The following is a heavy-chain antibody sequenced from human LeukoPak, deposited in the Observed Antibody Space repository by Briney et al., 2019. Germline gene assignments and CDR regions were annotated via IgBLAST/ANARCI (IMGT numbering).Heavy chain of an antibody. CDR2: ISGSGGST. CDR3: PKEGGSYYDFDY. V-gene: IGHV3-23*01. J-gene: IGHJ4*02. CDR1: GFTFSSYA. Sequence: PGGSLRLSCAASGFTFSSYAMSWVRQAPGKGLEWVSAISGSGGSTYYADSVKGRFTISRDNSKNTLYLQMNSLTAEDTAGYYFPKEGGSYYDFDYGGQGPLVTVPS. D-gene: IGHD1-26*01.